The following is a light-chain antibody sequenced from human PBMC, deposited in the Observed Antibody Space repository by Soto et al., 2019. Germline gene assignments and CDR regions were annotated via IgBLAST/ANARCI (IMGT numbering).Light chain of an antibody. CDR1: QSISSY. J-gene: IGKJ1*01. CDR2: AAS. V-gene: IGKV1-39*01. Sequence: DIQMTQSPSSLSASVGDRVTITCRASQSISSYLNWYQQKPGKAXKLLIYAASSLQSGVPSRFSGSGSGTEFTLTISSLQPDDFATYYCQQYNSYSFGQGTKVDIK. CDR3: QQYNSYS.